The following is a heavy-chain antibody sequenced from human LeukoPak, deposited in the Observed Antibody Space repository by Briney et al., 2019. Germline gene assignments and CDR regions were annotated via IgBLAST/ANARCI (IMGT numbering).Heavy chain of an antibody. Sequence: PSETLSLTCAVYGGSFSGYYWSWIRQPPGKGLEWIGEINHSGSTNYNPSLKSRVTISVDTSKNQFSLKLSSVTAADTAVYYCASAYYYDSSGYSMDVWGQGTTVTVSS. CDR2: INHSGST. CDR1: GGSFSGYY. V-gene: IGHV4-34*01. J-gene: IGHJ6*02. CDR3: ASAYYYDSSGYSMDV. D-gene: IGHD3-22*01.